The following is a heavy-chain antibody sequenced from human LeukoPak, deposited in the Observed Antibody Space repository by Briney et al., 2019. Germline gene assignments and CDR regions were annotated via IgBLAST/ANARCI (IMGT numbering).Heavy chain of an antibody. D-gene: IGHD6-13*01. CDR2: IYYSGST. J-gene: IGHJ4*02. CDR3: ARGRQQLEYFDY. V-gene: IGHV4-31*03. CDR1: GGSISSGGYY. Sequence: SETLSLTCTVSGGSISSGGYYWSWIRQHPGTGLEWIGYIYYSGSTYYNPSLKSRVTISVDTSKNQFSLKLSSVTAADTAVYYCARGRQQLEYFDYWGQGTLVTVSS.